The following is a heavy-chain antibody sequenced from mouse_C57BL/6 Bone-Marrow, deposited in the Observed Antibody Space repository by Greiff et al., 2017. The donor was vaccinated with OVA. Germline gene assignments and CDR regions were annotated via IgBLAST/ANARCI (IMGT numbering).Heavy chain of an antibody. CDR1: GYAFSSSW. CDR2: IYPGAGDP. V-gene: IGHV1-82*01. D-gene: IGHD3-2*02. Sequence: VQLQQSGPELVKPGASVKISCKASGYAFSSSWMNWVKQRPGKGLEWIGRIYPGAGDPNYNGKFKGKATLTAAKSSSTAYMQLSSLTSEDSAVYFCARQLRLLTWFAYWGQGTLVTVSA. CDR3: ARQLRLLTWFAY. J-gene: IGHJ3*01.